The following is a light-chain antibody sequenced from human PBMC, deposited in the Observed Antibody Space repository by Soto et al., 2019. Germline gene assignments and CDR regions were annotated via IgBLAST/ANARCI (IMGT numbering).Light chain of an antibody. CDR2: YDS. CDR1: SIGSKS. Sequence: SSELTQPPSVSLAPGQTASITCGGNSIGSKSVHWYQQKPGQAPIVVIYYDSDRPSGIPERFAGSNSGNTATLTISRVEAGDEADYYCALWDSSSDNVIFGGGTKLTVL. CDR3: ALWDSSSDNVI. J-gene: IGLJ2*01. V-gene: IGLV3-21*04.